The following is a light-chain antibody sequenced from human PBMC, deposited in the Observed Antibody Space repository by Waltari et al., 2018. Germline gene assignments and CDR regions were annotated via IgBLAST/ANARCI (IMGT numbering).Light chain of an antibody. CDR1: NSNIGAPSA. CDR2: RDN. J-gene: IGLJ2*01. Sequence: QSVLTQPPSVSGAPGQRVTISCLGSNSNIGAPSAVPGYQQLPGTAPKLLIYRDNNRPSGVPDRFSGSKSGTSASLAITGLQAEDEADYYCQSYDSTLSGVVFGGGTKLTVL. V-gene: IGLV1-40*01. CDR3: QSYDSTLSGVV.